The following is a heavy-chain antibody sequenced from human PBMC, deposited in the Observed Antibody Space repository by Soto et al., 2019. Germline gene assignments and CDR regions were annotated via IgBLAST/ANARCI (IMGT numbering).Heavy chain of an antibody. D-gene: IGHD3-3*01. V-gene: IGHV3-33*01. CDR1: GFTFSSYG. J-gene: IGHJ6*02. Sequence: GGSLRLSCAASGFTFSSYGMHWVRQAPGKGLEWVAVIWYDGSNKYYADSVKGRFTISRDNSKNTLYLQMNSLRAEDTAVYYCARDLFPAYRKTYYDFWSGDDYYYGMDVWGQGTTVTVSS. CDR3: ARDLFPAYRKTYYDFWSGDDYYYGMDV. CDR2: IWYDGSNK.